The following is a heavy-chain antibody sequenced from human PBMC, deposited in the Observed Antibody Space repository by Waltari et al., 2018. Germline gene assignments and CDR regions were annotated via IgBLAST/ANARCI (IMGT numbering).Heavy chain of an antibody. D-gene: IGHD3-10*01. J-gene: IGHJ3*02. Sequence: QVQLQESGPGLVKLSETLSLTCTVSGGSISSHYWSWIRQPPGKGLEWIGYIYYSGSTNYNPSLKSRVTISVDTSKNQFSLKLSSVTAADTAVYYCARDRSPSMVRGVIIHAFDIWCQGTMVTVSS. V-gene: IGHV4-59*11. CDR1: GGSISSHY. CDR2: IYYSGST. CDR3: ARDRSPSMVRGVIIHAFDI.